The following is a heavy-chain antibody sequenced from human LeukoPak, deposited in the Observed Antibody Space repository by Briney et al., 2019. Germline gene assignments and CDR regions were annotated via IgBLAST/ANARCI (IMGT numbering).Heavy chain of an antibody. J-gene: IGHJ5*02. CDR1: GFTFSNHG. V-gene: IGHV3-30*18. CDR3: TKGGGISYNPMDP. CDR2: TSHDGTTN. D-gene: IGHD1-26*01. Sequence: GGSLRLSCAASGFTFSNHGMHWVRQAPGKGLEWVAVTSHDGTTNYYADSVKGRFTISRDNSKNTLYLQMNSLRAEDTAVYYCTKGGGISYNPMDPWGQGTLVTVSS.